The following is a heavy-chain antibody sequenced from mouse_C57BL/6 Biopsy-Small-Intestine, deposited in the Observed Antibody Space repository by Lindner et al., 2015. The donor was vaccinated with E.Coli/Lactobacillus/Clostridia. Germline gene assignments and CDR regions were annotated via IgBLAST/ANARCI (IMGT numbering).Heavy chain of an antibody. D-gene: IGHD2-4*01. CDR1: GFSLTSFG. CDR2: IWASGRT. V-gene: IGHV2-9*02. J-gene: IGHJ4*01. Sequence: VQLQESGPVLVAPAQSLSITCTVSGFSLTSFGVHWVRQPPGKGLEWLGVIWASGRTNYNSALMSRLNISKDNSKNQVFLKMNSLKSDDTAMYYCANDHDDAMEYWGQGTSVTVST. CDR3: ANDHDDAMEY.